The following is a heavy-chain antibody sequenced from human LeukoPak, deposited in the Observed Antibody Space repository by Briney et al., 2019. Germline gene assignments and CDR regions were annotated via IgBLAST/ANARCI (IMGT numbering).Heavy chain of an antibody. Sequence: GGSLRLSCAASGFTFSSYGMHWVREAPGKGLEWVAVISYDGSNKYYADSVKGRFTISRDNSKNTLYLQMHSLRAEDTAVYYCAKDALRLYSSSSGDWFDPWGQGTLVTVSS. V-gene: IGHV3-30*18. CDR3: AKDALRLYSSSSGDWFDP. CDR2: ISYDGSNK. J-gene: IGHJ5*02. D-gene: IGHD6-6*01. CDR1: GFTFSSYG.